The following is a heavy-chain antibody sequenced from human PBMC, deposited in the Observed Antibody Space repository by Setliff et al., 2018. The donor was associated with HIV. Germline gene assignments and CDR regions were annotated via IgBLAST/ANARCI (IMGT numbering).Heavy chain of an antibody. Sequence: GGSLRPPCATSGFTFIDYALNWVRQAPGGGLEWVSSISSSGSYIYYAGSLKGRFTTSRDNARNSLYLDMNTLRAEDTALYYCAKSPSTRDAFDTWGQGTMVTVSS. CDR2: ISSSGSYI. J-gene: IGHJ3*02. CDR3: AKSPSTRDAFDT. V-gene: IGHV3-21*01. D-gene: IGHD2-2*01. CDR1: GFTFIDYA.